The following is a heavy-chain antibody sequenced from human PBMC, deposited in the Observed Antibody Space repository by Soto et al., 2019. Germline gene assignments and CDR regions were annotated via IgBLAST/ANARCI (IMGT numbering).Heavy chain of an antibody. D-gene: IGHD2-2*01. CDR2: IYHSGTT. CDR1: GGAISSGAYY. V-gene: IGHV4-31*03. Sequence: SETLSLTCTGSGGAISSGAYYLSWIRQHPGIGLEWIGYIYHSGTTNYNPSLKSRVTISVDTPKNQFSLKLKSVTAAETAVYLCARGGEAVPPAMQKEYLQHWGQGTLVTVSS. J-gene: IGHJ1*01. CDR3: ARGGEAVPPAMQKEYLQH.